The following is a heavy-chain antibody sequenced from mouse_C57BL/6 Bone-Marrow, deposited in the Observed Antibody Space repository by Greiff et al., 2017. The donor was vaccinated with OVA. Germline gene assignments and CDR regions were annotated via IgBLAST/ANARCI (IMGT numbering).Heavy chain of an antibody. J-gene: IGHJ3*01. V-gene: IGHV1-81*01. CDR2: IYPRSGNT. CDR1: GYTFTSYG. CDR3: AGHYSNTGLAY. Sequence: QVQLQQSGAELARPGASVKLSCKASGYTFTSYGISWVKQRTGQGLEWIGEIYPRSGNTYYNEKFKGKATLTADKSSSTAYMELRSLTSEDSAVYFCAGHYSNTGLAYWGQGTLVTVSA. D-gene: IGHD2-5*01.